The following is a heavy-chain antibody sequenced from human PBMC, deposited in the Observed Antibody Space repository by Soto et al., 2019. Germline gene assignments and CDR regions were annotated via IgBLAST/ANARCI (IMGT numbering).Heavy chain of an antibody. Sequence: GGSLRLSCAASGLTVSSNYMTCVRQAPGKGLQWVSVIYSDGFTSYADSVKGRFTISRDNSKNTLYLQMNSLRAEDTALYYCARDRLGVSAVFYQPSRKKDFWGKG. D-gene: IGHD2-15*01. CDR2: IYSDGFT. CDR3: ARDRLGVSAVFYQPSRKKDF. CDR1: GLTVSSNY. J-gene: IGHJ6*03. V-gene: IGHV3-66*01.